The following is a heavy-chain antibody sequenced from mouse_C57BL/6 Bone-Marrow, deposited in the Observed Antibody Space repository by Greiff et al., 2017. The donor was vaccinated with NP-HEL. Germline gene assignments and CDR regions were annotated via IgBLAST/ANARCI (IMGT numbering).Heavy chain of an antibody. Sequence: VQLKQSGAELVRPGASVKLSCTASGFNIKDDYMHWVNQRPEQGLEWIGWIDPENGDTEYASKFQGKATITADTSSNTAYLQLSSLTSEDTAVYYCTSYYGSGDYWGQGTTLTVSS. CDR2: IDPENGDT. CDR1: GFNIKDDY. V-gene: IGHV14-4*01. J-gene: IGHJ2*01. D-gene: IGHD1-1*01. CDR3: TSYYGSGDY.